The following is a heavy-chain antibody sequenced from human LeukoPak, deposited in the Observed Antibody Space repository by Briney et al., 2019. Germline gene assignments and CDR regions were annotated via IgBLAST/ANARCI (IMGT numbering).Heavy chain of an antibody. CDR2: ISSSTKFI. CDR3: ARDVYCSGAACYPLPDY. Sequence: GGALRLSCSAPGFTFDTYSMNWVRQATGKGLEWVASISSSTKFIHYADSVRDRFTISRDNPKNSLYLEMSSLTAEDTAVYYCARDVYCSGAACYPLPDYWGQGTQVTVSP. V-gene: IGHV3-21*01. CDR1: GFTFDTYS. D-gene: IGHD2-15*01. J-gene: IGHJ4*02.